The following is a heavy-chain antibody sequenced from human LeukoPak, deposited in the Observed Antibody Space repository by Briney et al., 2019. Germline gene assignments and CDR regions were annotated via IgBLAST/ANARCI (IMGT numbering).Heavy chain of an antibody. CDR3: ARQATAGLDY. D-gene: IGHD6-13*01. J-gene: IGHJ4*02. Sequence: GGSLRLSCAASGFTVDDTYMSWVRQAPGKGLEWVSVVYSGGRTFYADSVKGRFTIFRDNSKNTVFLQVNSLRPDDTAVYCCARQATAGLDYWGQGTLVTVSS. V-gene: IGHV3-66*02. CDR2: VYSGGRT. CDR1: GFTVDDTY.